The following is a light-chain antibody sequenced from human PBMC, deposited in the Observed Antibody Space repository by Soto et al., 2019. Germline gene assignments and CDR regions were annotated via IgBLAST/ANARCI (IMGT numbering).Light chain of an antibody. CDR3: QQSYSTPPT. V-gene: IGKV1-39*01. Sequence: DIQMTQSPSXLSASVGDRVTITCRASQSISSYLNWYQQKPGKAPKLLIYAASSLQSGVPSRFSGSGSGTDFTLTISSLQPEDCATYYCQQSYSTPPTFGQGTRLEIK. J-gene: IGKJ5*01. CDR2: AAS. CDR1: QSISSY.